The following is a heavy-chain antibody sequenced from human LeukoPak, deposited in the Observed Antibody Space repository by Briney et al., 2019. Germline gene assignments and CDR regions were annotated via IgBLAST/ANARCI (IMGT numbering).Heavy chain of an antibody. D-gene: IGHD4-17*01. J-gene: IGHJ3*01. Sequence: GGSLRLSCAASGFTFRSYWMHWVRQAPGKGLVWVSRINGDGSSTNYADSVEGRFTISRDNAKNTLYLQMKSLRAEDTAVYYCTFSSYGDHVGVDAFDVWGQGTMVTVSS. V-gene: IGHV3-74*01. CDR3: TFSSYGDHVGVDAFDV. CDR1: GFTFRSYW. CDR2: INGDGSST.